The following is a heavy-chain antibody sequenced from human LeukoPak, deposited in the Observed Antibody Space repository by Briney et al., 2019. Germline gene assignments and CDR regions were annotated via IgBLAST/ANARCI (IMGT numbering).Heavy chain of an antibody. J-gene: IGHJ3*02. Sequence: SETLSLTSAVYGYSISSVYSWGWIRQPPGKGLEWIGSLYQIARTYYNPSLKSRVTISVDTSKNQVSLKLSSVTAADTAVYYCARHGKGSFDIWGQGTMVTVSS. V-gene: IGHV4-38-2*01. CDR2: LYQIART. CDR3: ARHGKGSFDI. CDR1: GYSISSVYS. D-gene: IGHD1-14*01.